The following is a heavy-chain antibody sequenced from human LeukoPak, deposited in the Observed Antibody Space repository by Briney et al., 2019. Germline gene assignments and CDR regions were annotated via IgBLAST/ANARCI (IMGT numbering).Heavy chain of an antibody. CDR3: AKALGGGSAFAGY. CDR2: IRYDGSNK. CDR1: GFTFSSYG. Sequence: GESLRLSRAASGFTFSSYGMHWVRQAPGKGLEWVAFIRYDGSNKYYADSVKGRFTISRDNSKNTLYLQMNSLRAEDTAVYYCAKALGGGSAFAGYWGQGTLVTVSS. V-gene: IGHV3-30*02. J-gene: IGHJ4*02. D-gene: IGHD1-26*01.